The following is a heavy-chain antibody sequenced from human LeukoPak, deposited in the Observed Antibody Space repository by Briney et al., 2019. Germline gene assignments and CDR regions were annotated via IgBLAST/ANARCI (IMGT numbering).Heavy chain of an antibody. D-gene: IGHD3-10*01. CDR3: AGAYYYGSGTYYNSDQ. Sequence: PETLSLTCTVSGGSISSYYWSWIRQPAGKGLEWIGRIHTSGNTNYNPSLKSRVTMSVDPSKNEFSLKLSSVTAADTAVYYCAGAYYYGSGTYYNSDQWGQGTLATVSS. CDR2: IHTSGNT. J-gene: IGHJ4*02. V-gene: IGHV4-4*07. CDR1: GGSISSYY.